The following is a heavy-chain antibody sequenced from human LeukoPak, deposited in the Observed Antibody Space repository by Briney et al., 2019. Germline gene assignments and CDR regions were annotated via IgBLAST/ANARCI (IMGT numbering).Heavy chain of an antibody. D-gene: IGHD3-3*01. V-gene: IGHV4-59*12. Sequence: SETLSLTCTVSGGSISSYYWSWIRQPPGKGLEWIGYIYYSGSTNYNPSLKSRVTISVDTSKNQFSLKLTSVTAADTAVYYCASRYVSSEVVIIPTAKNSWFDPWGQGTLVTVSS. CDR1: GGSISSYY. J-gene: IGHJ5*02. CDR2: IYYSGST. CDR3: ASRYVSSEVVIIPTAKNSWFDP.